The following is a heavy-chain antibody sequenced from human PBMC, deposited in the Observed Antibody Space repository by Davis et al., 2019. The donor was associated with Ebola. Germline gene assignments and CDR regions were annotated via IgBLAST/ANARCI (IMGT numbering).Heavy chain of an antibody. CDR3: AREDYSASFLSSNYFDS. V-gene: IGHV3-23*01. D-gene: IGHD2-2*01. J-gene: IGHJ4*02. Sequence: GGSLRLSCAASGFTFSGYAMSWVRQAPGKGLEWVSVISGSGGTIYYADSVKGRFTISRDNAKNSLYLQMTSLRAEDTAVYYCAREDYSASFLSSNYFDSWGQGTLVTVSS. CDR2: ISGSGGTI. CDR1: GFTFSGYA.